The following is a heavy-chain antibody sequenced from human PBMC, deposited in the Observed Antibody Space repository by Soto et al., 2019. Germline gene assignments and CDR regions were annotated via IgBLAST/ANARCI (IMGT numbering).Heavy chain of an antibody. J-gene: IGHJ4*02. CDR2: ISGTGGST. CDR3: AKEGSGYCSGGSCYFDY. CDR1: GFTFNNYA. D-gene: IGHD2-15*01. Sequence: GGSLRLSCAASGFTFNNYAMNWVRQAPGKGLEWVATISGTGGSTYYADSVKGRFTISRDNSKNTLYLQMNSLRAEDTAVYYCAKEGSGYCSGGSCYFDYWGQGTLVTVSS. V-gene: IGHV3-23*01.